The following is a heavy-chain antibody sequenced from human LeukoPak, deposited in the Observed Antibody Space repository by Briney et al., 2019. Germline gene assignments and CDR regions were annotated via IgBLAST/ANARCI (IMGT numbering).Heavy chain of an antibody. V-gene: IGHV4-4*07. Sequence: SETLSLTCTVSGGSISSYYWSWIRQPAGKGLEWIGRIYTSGSTNYNPSLKSRVTMTRDTSTSTVYMELSSLRSEDTAVYYCARGPYDSSGYYYWVGAYFDYWGQGTLVTVSS. CDR3: ARGPYDSSGYYYWVGAYFDY. CDR1: GGSISSYY. D-gene: IGHD3-22*01. CDR2: IYTSGST. J-gene: IGHJ4*02.